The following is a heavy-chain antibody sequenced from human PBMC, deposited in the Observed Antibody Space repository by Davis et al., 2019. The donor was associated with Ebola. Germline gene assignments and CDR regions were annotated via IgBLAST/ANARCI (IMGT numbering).Heavy chain of an antibody. D-gene: IGHD3-22*01. V-gene: IGHV3-48*03. CDR2: IGPSGSDI. J-gene: IGHJ4*01. Sequence: PGGSLRLSCAASGFIFSSYEMTWVRQAPGGGLEWVSYIGPSGSDIAYADSVRGRFTISRDNAKNSLFLQMNSLRDEDTAVYYCARDGLAAGGVTMKCLDYWGHGTLVTVSS. CDR1: GFIFSSYE. CDR3: ARDGLAAGGVTMKCLDY.